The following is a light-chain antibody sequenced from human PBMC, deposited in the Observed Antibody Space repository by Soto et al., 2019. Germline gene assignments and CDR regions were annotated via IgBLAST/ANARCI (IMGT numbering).Light chain of an antibody. CDR1: QSISTR. J-gene: IGKJ1*01. Sequence: IQMTQSPSTVSASVGDTVTITCRASQSISTRLAWYQQKAGKAPKVLIYDASRLESGVPSRFSGSGSGTEFTLTISRLQPDDFASYYCQQYDSYSWTFGRGTKVDIK. CDR2: DAS. CDR3: QQYDSYSWT. V-gene: IGKV1-5*01.